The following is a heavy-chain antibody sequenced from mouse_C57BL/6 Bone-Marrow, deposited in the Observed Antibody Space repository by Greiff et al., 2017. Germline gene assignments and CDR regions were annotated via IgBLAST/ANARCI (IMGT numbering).Heavy chain of an antibody. CDR1: GFTFTDYY. CDR2: IRNKANGYTT. J-gene: IGHJ4*01. V-gene: IGHV7-3*01. CDR3: ASLITTVVGAMDY. Sequence: EVKLVESGGGLVQPGGSLSLSCAASGFTFTDYYMSWVRQPPGKALEWLGFIRNKANGYTTEYSASVKGRFTISRDNSQSILYLQMNALRAEDSATYYCASLITTVVGAMDYWGQGTSVTVSS. D-gene: IGHD1-1*01.